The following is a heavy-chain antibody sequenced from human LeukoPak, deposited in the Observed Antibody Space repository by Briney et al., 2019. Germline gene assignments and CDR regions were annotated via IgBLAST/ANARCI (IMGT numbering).Heavy chain of an antibody. CDR2: ISDSSSYI. J-gene: IGHJ4*02. Sequence: GGSLRLSCAASGLSFSTYIMNWVRQAPGKGLEWVSSISDSSSYIYYADSVKGRFTISRDNAKNSLYLQMNSLRAEDTAVYYCALSPGYHSYWGQGTLVTVSS. V-gene: IGHV3-21*01. CDR1: GLSFSTYI. D-gene: IGHD6-13*01. CDR3: ALSPGYHSY.